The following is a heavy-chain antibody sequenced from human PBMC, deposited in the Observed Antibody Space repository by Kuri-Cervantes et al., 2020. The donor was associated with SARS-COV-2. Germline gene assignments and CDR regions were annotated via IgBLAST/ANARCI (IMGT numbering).Heavy chain of an antibody. CDR2: IYYSGST. D-gene: IGHD6-6*01. V-gene: IGHV4-59*01. CDR1: GGSFSGYY. CDR3: ARDGHWSIAYAFDI. Sequence: ESLKISCAVYGGSFSGYYWSWIRQPPGKGLEWIGYIYYSGSTNYNPSLKSRVTISVDTSKNQFSLKLSSVTAADTAVYYCARDGHWSIAYAFDIWGQGTMVTVSS. J-gene: IGHJ3*02.